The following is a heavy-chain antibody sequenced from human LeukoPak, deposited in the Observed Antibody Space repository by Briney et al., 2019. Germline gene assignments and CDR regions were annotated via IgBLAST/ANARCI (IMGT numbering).Heavy chain of an antibody. CDR2: ISGSGGST. D-gene: IGHD3-10*01. V-gene: IGHV3-23*01. Sequence: PGGSLRLSCAASGFTFSGYAMSWVRQAPGKGLEWVSAISGSGGSTYYADSVKGRFTISRDNSKNTLYLQVNSLRAEDTAVYYCAKSFRGGYYYYYGMDVWGQGTTVTVSS. CDR1: GFTFSGYA. CDR3: AKSFRGGYYYYYGMDV. J-gene: IGHJ6*02.